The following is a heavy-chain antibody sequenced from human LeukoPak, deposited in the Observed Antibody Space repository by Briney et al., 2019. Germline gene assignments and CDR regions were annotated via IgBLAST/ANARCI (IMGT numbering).Heavy chain of an antibody. V-gene: IGHV3-74*01. CDR2: INIDGSGT. D-gene: IGHD6-13*01. J-gene: IGHJ4*02. Sequence: GGSLRLSCAASGFTFSNYWMHWVRQAPGKGLVWVSRINIDGSGTNYADSVKGRFTISRDNAKNTLYLQMNSLRAEDTAVYYCARVGSSSSWYVLSYFDYWGQGTLVTVSA. CDR1: GFTFSNYW. CDR3: ARVGSSSSWYVLSYFDY.